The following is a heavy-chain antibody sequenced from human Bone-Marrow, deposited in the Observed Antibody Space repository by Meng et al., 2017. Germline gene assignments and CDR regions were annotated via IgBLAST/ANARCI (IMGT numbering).Heavy chain of an antibody. CDR2: INHSGST. V-gene: IGHV4-34*01. D-gene: IGHD5-18*01. CDR3: ARGSWLQLWLQDY. CDR1: GGSFSGYY. Sequence: QVQLQQWGAGRLKPSETLSLTCAVYGGSFSGYYWSWIRQPPGKGLEWIGEINHSGSTNYNPSLKSRVTISVDTSKNQFSLKLSSVTAADTAVYYCARGSWLQLWLQDYWGQGTLVTVSS. J-gene: IGHJ4*02.